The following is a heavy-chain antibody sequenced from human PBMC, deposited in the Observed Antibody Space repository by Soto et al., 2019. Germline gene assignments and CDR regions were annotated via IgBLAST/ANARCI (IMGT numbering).Heavy chain of an antibody. J-gene: IGHJ4*02. CDR3: ARDHAGSGWFRFDY. D-gene: IGHD6-19*01. CDR2: ISAYNGDT. V-gene: IGHV1-18*04. CDR1: GYTFTGYY. Sequence: ASVKVSCKASGYTFTGYYMHWVRQAPGQGLEWMGWISAYNGDTNYAQKLQGRVTMTTDASTSTAYIELRSLRSDDTAMYYCARDHAGSGWFRFDYWGQGTLVTVSS.